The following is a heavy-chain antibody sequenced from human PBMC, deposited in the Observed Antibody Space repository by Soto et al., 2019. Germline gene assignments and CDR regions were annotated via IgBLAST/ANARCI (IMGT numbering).Heavy chain of an antibody. CDR1: GFTFGTYA. J-gene: IGHJ6*03. CDR3: AKFRGPSYSYYYMDV. CDR2: ISGSGRTT. Sequence: VQLLESGGGLVQPGGSLRLSCAASGFTFGTYAMKWLRQAPGRGLEWVSFISGSGRTTYYADSVKGRFTVSRDNSKNTMYLQMNSLRAEDTALYYCAKFRGPSYSYYYMDVWGKGTTVTVSS. V-gene: IGHV3-23*01. D-gene: IGHD3-16*01.